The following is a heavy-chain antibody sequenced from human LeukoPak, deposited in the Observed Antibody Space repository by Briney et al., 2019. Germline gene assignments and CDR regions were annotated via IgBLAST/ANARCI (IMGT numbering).Heavy chain of an antibody. D-gene: IGHD3-16*02. J-gene: IGHJ4*02. V-gene: IGHV3-30*18. CDR1: GFTFSSYG. CDR2: ISYDGSNK. CDR3: AKDHYDYVWGSYLNLGTYDY. Sequence: GGSLRLSCAASGFTFSSYGMHWVRQAPGKGLEWVAVISYDGSNKYYADSVKGRFTISRDNSKNTLYLQMNSLRAEDTAVYYCAKDHYDYVWGSYLNLGTYDYWGQGTLVTVSS.